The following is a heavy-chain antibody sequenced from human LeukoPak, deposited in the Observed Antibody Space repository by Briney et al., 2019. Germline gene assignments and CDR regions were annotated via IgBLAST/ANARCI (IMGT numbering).Heavy chain of an antibody. CDR3: ARGPGSGWLQASFDY. J-gene: IGHJ4*02. CDR2: INHSGST. D-gene: IGHD5-24*01. V-gene: IGHV4-34*01. Sequence: SETLSLTCAVYGGSFSGYYWSWIRQARGKWLEWIGEINHSGSTNYNPSLKSRVTISADTSKNQFSLKLSSVTAADTAVYYCARGPGSGWLQASFDYWGQGTLVTVSS. CDR1: GGSFSGYY.